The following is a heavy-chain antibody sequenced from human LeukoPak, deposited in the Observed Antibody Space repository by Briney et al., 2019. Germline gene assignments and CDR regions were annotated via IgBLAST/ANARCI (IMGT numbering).Heavy chain of an antibody. J-gene: IGHJ6*02. CDR2: IYYSGST. CDR3: AREPVAGYYYYGMDV. V-gene: IGHV4-59*01. CDR1: GDSISIYY. D-gene: IGHD6-19*01. Sequence: SETLSLTCTVSGDSISIYYWSWIRQPPGKRLEWIGYIYYSGSTNYNPSLKSRVTISVDTSENQFSLELSSVTAADTAVYYCAREPVAGYYYYGMDVWGQGTTVTVSS.